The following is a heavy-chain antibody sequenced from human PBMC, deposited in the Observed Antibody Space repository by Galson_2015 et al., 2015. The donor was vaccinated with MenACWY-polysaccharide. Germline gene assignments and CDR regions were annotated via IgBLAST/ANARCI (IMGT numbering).Heavy chain of an antibody. J-gene: IGHJ4*02. V-gene: IGHV3-7*01. CDR2: IKQEGSEK. Sequence: SLRLSCAASGFTFSSYWMSWVRQAPGKGLEWVANIKQEGSEKYYVDSVKGRFTISRDNAKNSLYLQMNSLRAEDTAVYYCAREGGYCSPTSCYLDYWGQGTLVTVPS. CDR1: GFTFSSYW. D-gene: IGHD2-2*01. CDR3: AREGGYCSPTSCYLDY.